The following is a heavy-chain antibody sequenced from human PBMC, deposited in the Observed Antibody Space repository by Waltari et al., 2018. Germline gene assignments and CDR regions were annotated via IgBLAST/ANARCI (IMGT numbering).Heavy chain of an antibody. CDR2: MNPNMGNT. CDR1: GYTFTSYD. V-gene: IGHV1-8*01. CDR3: ARGEGLLTIFGVVRGENWFDP. D-gene: IGHD3-3*01. Sequence: QVQLVQSGAEVKKPGASVKVSCKASGYTFTSYDINWVRQATGQGLEWMGWMNPNMGNTGYAQKFQGRVTMTRNTSISTAYMELSSLRSEDTAVYYCARGEGLLTIFGVVRGENWFDPWGQGTLVTVSS. J-gene: IGHJ5*02.